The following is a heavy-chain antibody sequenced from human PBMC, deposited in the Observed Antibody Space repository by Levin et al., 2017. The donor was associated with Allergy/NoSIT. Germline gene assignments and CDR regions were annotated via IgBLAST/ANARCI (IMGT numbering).Heavy chain of an antibody. CDR1: GFTLSSYA. Sequence: GESLKISCAASGFTLSSYAMSWVRQAPGKGLEWVSAISGSGGSTYYADSVKGRFTISRDNSKNTLYLQMNSLRAEDTAVYYCAKDFYNWNDVGYFDYWGQGTLVTVSS. J-gene: IGHJ4*02. CDR2: ISGSGGST. CDR3: AKDFYNWNDVGYFDY. V-gene: IGHV3-23*01. D-gene: IGHD1-20*01.